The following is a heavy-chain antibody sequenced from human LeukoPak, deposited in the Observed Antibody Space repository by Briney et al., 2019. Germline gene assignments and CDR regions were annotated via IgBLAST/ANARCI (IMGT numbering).Heavy chain of an antibody. Sequence: GGSLRLSCAASEFTFSSYAMSWVRQAPGKGLEWVSAISGSGGSTYYADSVKGRFTISRDNSKNTLYLQMNSLKTEDTAVYYCTTVDDFWSGYYTLVDYWGQGTLVTVSS. CDR3: TTVDDFWSGYYTLVDY. CDR2: ISGSGGST. D-gene: IGHD3-3*01. V-gene: IGHV3-23*01. CDR1: EFTFSSYA. J-gene: IGHJ4*02.